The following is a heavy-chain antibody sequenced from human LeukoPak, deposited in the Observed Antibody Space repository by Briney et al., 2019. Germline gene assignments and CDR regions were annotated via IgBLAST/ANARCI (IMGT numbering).Heavy chain of an antibody. V-gene: IGHV5-51*01. J-gene: IGHJ3*02. CDR3: ARPDWNDLNAFDI. CDR2: IYPGDSDT. D-gene: IGHD1-1*01. Sequence: GESLKISCKGSGYSFTSYWIGWVRQMPGKGLEWMGIIYPGDSDTRYSPSFQGQVTISADKSISTAYLQWSSLKASDTAMYYYARPDWNDLNAFDIWGQGTMVTVSS. CDR1: GYSFTSYW.